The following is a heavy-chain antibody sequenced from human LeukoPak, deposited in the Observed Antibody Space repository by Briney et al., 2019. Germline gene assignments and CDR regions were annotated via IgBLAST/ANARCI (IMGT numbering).Heavy chain of an antibody. Sequence: SETLSLTCTVSGGSISSYYWSWIRQPPGKGLEWIGYIYYSGSTNYNPSLKSRVTISVDTSKNQFSLKLSSVTAADTAVYYCARGRDTAMDIYYFDYWGQGTLVTVSS. CDR2: IYYSGST. D-gene: IGHD5-18*01. J-gene: IGHJ4*02. CDR1: GGSISSYY. CDR3: ARGRDTAMDIYYFDY. V-gene: IGHV4-59*01.